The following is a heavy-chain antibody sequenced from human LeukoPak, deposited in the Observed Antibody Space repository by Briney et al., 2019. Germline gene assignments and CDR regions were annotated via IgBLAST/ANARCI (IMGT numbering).Heavy chain of an antibody. V-gene: IGHV3-53*01. CDR3: ALKSGYYGY. D-gene: IGHD3-3*01. CDR1: GFTVSSNF. J-gene: IGHJ4*02. CDR2: ICTGGST. Sequence: PGGSLRLSCAASGFTVSSNFMNWVRQAPGKGLEWVSVICTGGSTNYADSVKGRFTISRDDAENSLYLQMNSLRAEDTAVYYCALKSGYYGYWGLGTLVTVSS.